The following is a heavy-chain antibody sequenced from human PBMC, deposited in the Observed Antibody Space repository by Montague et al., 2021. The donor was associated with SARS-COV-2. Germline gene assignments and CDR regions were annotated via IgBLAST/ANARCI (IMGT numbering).Heavy chain of an antibody. D-gene: IGHD2-8*02. CDR1: GFSLSTSGMC. Sequence: LVKPTQTLTLTCTFSGFSLSTSGMCVSWIRQPPGKGLEWVGSVHYIGSTYVNLSLKNRVTISVDTARNQFSLKVNSVTAADTAVYFCARPAPLRHCSGGGCVDDFDIWGQGTLIVVSS. CDR2: VHYIGST. J-gene: IGHJ3*02. V-gene: IGHV4-30-2*03. CDR3: ARPAPLRHCSGGGCVDDFDI.